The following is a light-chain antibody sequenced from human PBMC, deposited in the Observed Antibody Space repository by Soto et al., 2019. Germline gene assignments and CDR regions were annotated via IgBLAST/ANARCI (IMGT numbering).Light chain of an antibody. CDR2: DVS. CDR1: SSDVGGYNY. V-gene: IGLV2-14*01. CDR3: SSYTRSSNVV. J-gene: IGLJ2*01. Sequence: QSALTQPASVSGSPGQSITISCTGTSSDVGGYNYVSWYQQHPGKAPQLMFYDVSNRPSGVSNRFSGSKSGNTASLTISGLQAEDEADYYCSSYTRSSNVVFGGGTKVTVL.